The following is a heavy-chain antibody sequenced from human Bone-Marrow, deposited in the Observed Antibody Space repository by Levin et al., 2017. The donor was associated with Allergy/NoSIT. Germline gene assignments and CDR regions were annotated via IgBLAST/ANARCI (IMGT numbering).Heavy chain of an antibody. J-gene: IGHJ3*01. V-gene: IGHV3-30*18. CDR1: GFTFSSYG. Sequence: SCAASGFTFSSYGIHWVRQAPGKGLEWVAVISFDGSNAFYIDSVKGRFAISRDTSKNTVFLEMNSLRAEDTALYYCAKATPYSYICVTTRYTDTFDVWGQGTMVTVSS. D-gene: IGHD4-17*01. CDR3: AKATPYSYICVTTRYTDTFDV. CDR2: ISFDGSNA.